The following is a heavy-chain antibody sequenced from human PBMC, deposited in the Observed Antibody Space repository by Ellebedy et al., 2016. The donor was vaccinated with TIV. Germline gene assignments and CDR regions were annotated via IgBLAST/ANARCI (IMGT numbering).Heavy chain of an antibody. CDR3: ASTPGGTDYGDYDSDDAFDI. CDR2: IYSGGST. V-gene: IGHV3-53*01. J-gene: IGHJ3*02. D-gene: IGHD4-17*01. CDR1: GFTVSSNY. Sequence: GESLKISCAASGFTVSSNYMSWVRQAPGKGLEWVSVIYSGGSTYYADSVKGRFTISRDNSKNTLYLQMNSLRAEDTAVYYCASTPGGTDYGDYDSDDAFDIWGQGTMVTVSS.